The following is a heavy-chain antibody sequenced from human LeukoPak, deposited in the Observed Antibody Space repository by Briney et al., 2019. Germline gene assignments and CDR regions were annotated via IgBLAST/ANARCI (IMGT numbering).Heavy chain of an antibody. D-gene: IGHD3-10*01. CDR1: GYTLTELS. J-gene: IGHJ3*02. CDR2: FDPEDGET. V-gene: IGHV1-24*01. Sequence: GASVKVSCKVSGYTLTELSMHWVRQAPGKGLEWMGGFDPEDGETIYAQKFQGRVTMTEDTSTDTAYMELSSLRSEDTAVYYCATAETTMVRGVIITLDAFDIWGQGTMVTVSS. CDR3: ATAETTMVRGVIITLDAFDI.